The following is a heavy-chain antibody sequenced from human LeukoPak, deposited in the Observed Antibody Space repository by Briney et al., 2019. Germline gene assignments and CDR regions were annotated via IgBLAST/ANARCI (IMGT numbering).Heavy chain of an antibody. CDR1: GFTVSSNS. Sequence: GGSLRLSCTVSGFTVSSNSWSWVRQAPGKGLEWVSFIYSGGKTHSSDSVKGRFTISRNNAQNSLYLQMNSLRVEDTAIYYCARDPYNGAYSEGYYYYYMDVWGKGTTVTVSS. CDR2: IYSGGKT. J-gene: IGHJ6*03. D-gene: IGHD1-1*01. V-gene: IGHV3-53*01. CDR3: ARDPYNGAYSEGYYYYYMDV.